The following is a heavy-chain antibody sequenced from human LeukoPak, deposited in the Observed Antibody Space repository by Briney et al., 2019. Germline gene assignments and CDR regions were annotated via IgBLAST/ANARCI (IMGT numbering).Heavy chain of an antibody. J-gene: IGHJ4*02. D-gene: IGHD3-10*01. CDR2: IYYSGST. Sequence: SETLSLTCTVSGGSISSYYWSWIRQPPGQGLEWIGYIYYSGSTNYNPSLKGRVTMSVDTSKNQFSLKLSSVTAADTAVYYCARHIPGRADPELDYWGQGTLVTVSS. V-gene: IGHV4-59*08. CDR1: GGSISSYY. CDR3: ARHIPGRADPELDY.